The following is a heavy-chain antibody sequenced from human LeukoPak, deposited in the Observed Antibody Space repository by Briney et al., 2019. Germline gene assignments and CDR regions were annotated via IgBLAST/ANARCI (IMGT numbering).Heavy chain of an antibody. CDR1: GFTFSDYY. D-gene: IGHD4-17*01. CDR2: ISSSGSTI. V-gene: IGHV3-11*04. CDR3: ARARGLGYGDYVRWFDP. Sequence: KAGGSLRLSCAASGFTFSDYYMSWIRQAPGKGLEWVSYISSSGSTIYYADSVKGRFTISRDNAKNSLYLQMNSLRAEDTAVYYCARARGLGYGDYVRWFDPWGQGTLVTVSS. J-gene: IGHJ5*02.